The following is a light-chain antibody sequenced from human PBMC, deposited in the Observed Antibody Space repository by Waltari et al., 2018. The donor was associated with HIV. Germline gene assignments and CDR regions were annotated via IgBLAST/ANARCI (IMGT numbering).Light chain of an antibody. J-gene: IGKJ4*01. V-gene: IGKV2-28*01. CDR2: LGS. CDR1: QRPLHSNGYTY. Sequence: DIEMTQSPSSMPVTPGEPASISCSSSQRPLHSNGYTYLDWYLQKPGQSPHLLIDLGSNRASWVPDRCRGSGSGTDFTLAISRVEAEDVGVYYCMQALQSPLAFGRGTKVEIK. CDR3: MQALQSPLA.